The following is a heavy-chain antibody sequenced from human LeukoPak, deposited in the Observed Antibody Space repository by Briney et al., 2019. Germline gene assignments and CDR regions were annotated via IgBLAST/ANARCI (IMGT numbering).Heavy chain of an antibody. CDR2: IYYSGST. CDR3: ARHLSIQLWSHWYFDL. CDR1: GGSISSSSYY. J-gene: IGHJ2*01. D-gene: IGHD5-18*01. Sequence: SETLSLTCTVSGGSISSSSYYWGWIRQPPGKGLEWIGSIYYSGSTYYNPSLKSRVTISVDTSKNQFSLKLGSVTAADTAVYYCARHLSIQLWSHWYFDLWGRGTLVTVSS. V-gene: IGHV4-39*01.